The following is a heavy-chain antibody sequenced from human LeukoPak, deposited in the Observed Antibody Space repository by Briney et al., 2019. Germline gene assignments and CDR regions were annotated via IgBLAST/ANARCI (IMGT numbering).Heavy chain of an antibody. CDR1: GFTFSSYAM. CDR3: ARSRDGIAVARGYFQH. CDR2: IYHSGST. D-gene: IGHD6-19*01. V-gene: IGHV4-4*02. Sequence: GSLRLSCAASGFTFSSYAMSWVRQPPGKGLEWTGEIYHSGSTNYNPSLKSRVTISVDTSKNQFSLKLSSVTAADTAVYYCARSRDGIAVARGYFQHWGQGTLVTVSS. J-gene: IGHJ1*01.